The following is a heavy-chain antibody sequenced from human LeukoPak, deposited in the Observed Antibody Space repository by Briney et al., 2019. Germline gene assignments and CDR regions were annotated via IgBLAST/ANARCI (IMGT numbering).Heavy chain of an antibody. V-gene: IGHV3-74*01. CDR2: IYSDEGRT. CDR1: GIRVKTDW. J-gene: IGHJ3*01. Sequence: GRSLRLSCAASGIRVKTDWMHWVRQGPGEGLVWLSRIYSDEGRTLYADSVKGRFIISRDDAKNTVYLEMNSLRVEDTAIYFCTRERSRSFAFDLWGQGTRVTVSS. CDR3: TRERSRSFAFDL. D-gene: IGHD3-16*02.